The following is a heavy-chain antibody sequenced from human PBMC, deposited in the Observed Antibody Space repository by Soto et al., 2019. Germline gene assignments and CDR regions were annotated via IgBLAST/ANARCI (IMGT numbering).Heavy chain of an antibody. J-gene: IGHJ6*03. CDR1: GYSFTSYW. Sequence: PGESLKISCKGSGYSFTSYWIGWVRQMPGKGLEWMGIIYPGDSDTRYSPSFQGQVTISADKSISTAYLQWSSLKASDTAMYYCARQNQDYDILTGYYSSDYYYYMDVWGKGTTVTVSS. D-gene: IGHD3-9*01. CDR3: ARQNQDYDILTGYYSSDYYYYMDV. V-gene: IGHV5-51*01. CDR2: IYPGDSDT.